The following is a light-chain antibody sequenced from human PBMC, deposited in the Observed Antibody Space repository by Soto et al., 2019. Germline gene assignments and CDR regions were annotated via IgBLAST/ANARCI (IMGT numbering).Light chain of an antibody. V-gene: IGKV2-30*01. Sequence: DVVMTQSPLSLPVTLGQPASISCRSSQSLVYSNGNNDMNWIQQRPAQSPRRLIYNVSNRDSGVPDRFRGSGSGTDFTLKISRVEAEDVGGYYCMQCTLWTLYTFGQGTKLEIK. J-gene: IGKJ2*01. CDR2: NVS. CDR3: MQCTLWTLYT. CDR1: QSLVYSNGNND.